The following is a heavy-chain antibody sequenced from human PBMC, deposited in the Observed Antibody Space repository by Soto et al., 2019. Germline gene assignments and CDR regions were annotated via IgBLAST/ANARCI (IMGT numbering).Heavy chain of an antibody. CDR3: ARDPGDGYNYAGY. Sequence: PGGSLRLSCAASGFTFSDYAMHWVRQAPGKGLEWVAVISYDGSNKYYADSVKGRFTISRDNSKNTLYLQMNSLRAEDTAVYYCARDPGDGYNYAGYWGQGALVTVSS. V-gene: IGHV3-30-3*01. D-gene: IGHD2-21*01. J-gene: IGHJ4*02. CDR1: GFTFSDYA. CDR2: ISYDGSNK.